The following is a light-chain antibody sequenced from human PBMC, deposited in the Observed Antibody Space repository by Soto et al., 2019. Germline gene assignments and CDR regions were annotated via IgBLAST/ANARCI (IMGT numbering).Light chain of an antibody. V-gene: IGKV3-20*01. CDR2: GAS. J-gene: IGKJ1*01. Sequence: EIVLTQSPGTLSLSPGERATLSCRASQSVGSNYLAWYQQKPGQAPRLLMYGASTRAAGIPDRFSGSGSGTDFTLTISRPEPEDFAVYYCQQYGSSPATFGQGTKVDIK. CDR1: QSVGSNY. CDR3: QQYGSSPAT.